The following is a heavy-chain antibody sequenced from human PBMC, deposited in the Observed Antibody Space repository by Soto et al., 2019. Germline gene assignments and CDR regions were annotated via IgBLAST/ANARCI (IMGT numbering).Heavy chain of an antibody. J-gene: IGHJ6*03. CDR2: ISSSGSSSI. CDR1: GSTFSEYS. D-gene: IGHD3-16*01. Sequence: EVLLVESGGGLVKPGGSLRLSCAASGSTFSEYSMNWVRQAPGRGLEWVSFISSSGSSSIYNVDSVKGRFTISRDNAKNSVYLRMNSLRAEDTAVYYCARGDPKIRDYYFYYMDVWGKGTTVTVSS. CDR3: ARGDPKIRDYYFYYMDV. V-gene: IGHV3-21*02.